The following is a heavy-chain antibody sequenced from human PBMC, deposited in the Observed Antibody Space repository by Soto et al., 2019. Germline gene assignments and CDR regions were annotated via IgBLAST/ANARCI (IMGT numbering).Heavy chain of an antibody. J-gene: IGHJ4*02. Sequence: QVQLVESGGGLVKPGGSLRLSCAASGFTFSDYYMSWIRQAPGKGLEWVSYISSSSSYTNYADSVKGRFTISRGNAKNSLYLQMNSLRAEDTAVYYCARDHHRYSGYDYVDYWGQGTLVTVSS. CDR1: GFTFSDYY. V-gene: IGHV3-11*05. CDR2: ISSSSSYT. D-gene: IGHD5-12*01. CDR3: ARDHHRYSGYDYVDY.